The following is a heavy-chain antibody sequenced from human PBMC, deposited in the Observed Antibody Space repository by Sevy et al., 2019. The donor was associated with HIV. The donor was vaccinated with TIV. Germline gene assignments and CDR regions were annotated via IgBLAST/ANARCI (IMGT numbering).Heavy chain of an antibody. D-gene: IGHD4-4*01. CDR3: ARETDNSARWLDP. V-gene: IGHV3-30-3*01. J-gene: IGHJ5*02. CDR1: GFIFSTYS. Sequence: GGSLRLSCAASGFIFSTYSMHWVRQAPGKGLEWVAAISYDGNNKYYADSVKGRFTISRDNPKNTLFLQVNSLRPEDTAVYYCARETDNSARWLDPWGQGTLVTVSS. CDR2: ISYDGNNK.